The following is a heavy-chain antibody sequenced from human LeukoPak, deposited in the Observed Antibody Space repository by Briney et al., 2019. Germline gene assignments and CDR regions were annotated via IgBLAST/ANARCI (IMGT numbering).Heavy chain of an antibody. V-gene: IGHV3-23*01. Sequence: ETLSLTCTVSGGSISSSSYYWGWVRQAPGKGLEWVSAISGSGGSTYYADSVKGRFTISRDNSKNTLYLQMNSLKTEDTAVYYCTTDLSTVTGDYYYYYMDVWGKGTTVTVSS. J-gene: IGHJ6*03. CDR1: GGSISSSSYY. D-gene: IGHD4-17*01. CDR3: TTDLSTVTGDYYYYYMDV. CDR2: ISGSGGST.